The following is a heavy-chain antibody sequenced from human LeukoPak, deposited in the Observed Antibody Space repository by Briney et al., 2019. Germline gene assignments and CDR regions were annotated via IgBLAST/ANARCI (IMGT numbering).Heavy chain of an antibody. D-gene: IGHD6-13*01. J-gene: IGHJ4*02. CDR2: ISSKAYGGTT. Sequence: GGSLRLSCTASGFTFGDYAMSWVRQAPGKGLEWVGFISSKAYGGTTEYAASVKGRFTISRDDSKSIAYLQVNSLKTEDTAVYYCARIAAAGTIFDYWGQGTLVTVSS. V-gene: IGHV3-49*04. CDR1: GFTFGDYA. CDR3: ARIAAAGTIFDY.